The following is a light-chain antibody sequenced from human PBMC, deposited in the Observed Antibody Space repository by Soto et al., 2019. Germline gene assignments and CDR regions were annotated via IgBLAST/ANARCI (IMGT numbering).Light chain of an antibody. CDR3: QQYSTYSWT. CDR2: AAY. J-gene: IGKJ1*01. Sequence: DIQMTQSPSTLSGSVGDRVTITCRASQTISSWLAWYQQKPGKAPKLLIYAAYTLQSGVPSRFSGSASGTEFTLTIRSLQPDDFATYFCQQYSTYSWTFGQGTKVDIK. V-gene: IGKV1-5*01. CDR1: QTISSW.